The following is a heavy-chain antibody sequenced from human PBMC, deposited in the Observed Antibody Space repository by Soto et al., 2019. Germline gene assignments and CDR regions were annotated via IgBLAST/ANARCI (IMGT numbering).Heavy chain of an antibody. V-gene: IGHV3-15*01. CDR2: IKSKTDGGTT. CDR1: GFALSSYA. CDR3: TTGDPILDGMDV. Sequence: PGGSLRLSCSASGFALSSYAMHWVRQAPGKGLEWVGRIKSKTDGGTTDYAAPVKGRFTISRDDSKNTLYLQMNSLKTEDTAVYYCTTGDPILDGMDVWGQGTTVTVSS. D-gene: IGHD2-8*02. J-gene: IGHJ6*02.